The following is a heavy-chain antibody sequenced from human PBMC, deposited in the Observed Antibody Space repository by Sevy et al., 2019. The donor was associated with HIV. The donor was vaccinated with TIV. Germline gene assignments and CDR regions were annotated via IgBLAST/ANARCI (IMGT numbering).Heavy chain of an antibody. V-gene: IGHV3-11*01. CDR2: ISGSDGTI. J-gene: IGHJ6*02. CDR3: ARDHVKDGDLGDYYYYAMDV. D-gene: IGHD4-17*01. CDR1: GFTFSDYY. Sequence: GGSLRLSCAASGFTFSDYYMSWIRQAPGKGLEWVSYISGSDGTIYYADSVKGRFTISRDNAKNSLYLQMNSLMADDTAVYYCARDHVKDGDLGDYYYYAMDVWGQGTTVTVSS.